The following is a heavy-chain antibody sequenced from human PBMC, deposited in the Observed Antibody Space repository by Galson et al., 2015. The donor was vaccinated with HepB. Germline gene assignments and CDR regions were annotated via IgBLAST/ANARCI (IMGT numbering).Heavy chain of an antibody. D-gene: IGHD3-3*01. CDR1: GFTFSSYS. J-gene: IGHJ6*02. CDR3: VRGRYDFWSGWSYYYYYGMDV. V-gene: IGHV3-21*01. Sequence: SLRLSCAASGFTFSSYSMNWVRQAPGKGLEWVSSISSSSSSYIYYADSVKGRFTISRDNAKNSLYLQMNSLRAEDTAVYYCVRGRYDFWSGWSYYYYYGMDVWGQGTTVTVSS. CDR2: ISSSSSSYI.